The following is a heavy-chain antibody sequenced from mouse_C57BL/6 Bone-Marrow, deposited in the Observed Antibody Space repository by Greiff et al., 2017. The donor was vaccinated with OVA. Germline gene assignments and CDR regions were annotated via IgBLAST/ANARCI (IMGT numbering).Heavy chain of an antibody. CDR2: IYPRSGNT. J-gene: IGHJ2*01. V-gene: IGHV1-81*01. CDR1: GYTFTSYG. D-gene: IGHD2-4*01. CDR3: ARWLKSFYYDYVDD. Sequence: QVQLQQSGAELARPGASVKLSCKASGYTFTSYGISWVKQRPGQGLEWIGEIYPRSGNTYYNEKFKGKATLTADKSSSTAYMELRSLTSEDSAVYFGARWLKSFYYDYVDDWGQGTTLTVSS.